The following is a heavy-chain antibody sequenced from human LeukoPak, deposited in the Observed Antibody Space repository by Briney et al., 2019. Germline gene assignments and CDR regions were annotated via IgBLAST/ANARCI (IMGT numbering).Heavy chain of an antibody. CDR3: AGAHDLGGWFDS. CDR1: GDSVSSNSAA. V-gene: IGHV6-1*01. Sequence: QTLSLTCAISGDSVSSNSAAWNWIRQSPSRGLEWLGRTYFRSKWYNEYAESVKSRITINPDTSKNQFSLQMNSVTPEDTAVYYCAGAHDLGGWFDSWGQGTLVTVSS. CDR2: TYFRSKWYN. J-gene: IGHJ5*01. D-gene: IGHD3-10*01.